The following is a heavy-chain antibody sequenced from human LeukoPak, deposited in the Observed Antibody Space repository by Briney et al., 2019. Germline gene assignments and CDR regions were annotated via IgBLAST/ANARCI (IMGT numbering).Heavy chain of an antibody. Sequence: GGSLRLSCAASGFRVSTNYISWVRQAPGKGLEWVSVIYSGGSTKYADSAKARFTISRDNSKNTVYLQMNSLRAEDTAVYYCARATLDNWGQGTLVTVSS. CDR2: IYSGGST. V-gene: IGHV3-53*01. CDR3: ARATLDN. J-gene: IGHJ4*02. CDR1: GFRVSTNY.